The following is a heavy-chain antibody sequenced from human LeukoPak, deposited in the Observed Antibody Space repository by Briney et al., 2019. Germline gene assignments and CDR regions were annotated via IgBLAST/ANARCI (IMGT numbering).Heavy chain of an antibody. CDR2: ISSNGGST. CDR1: GFTFGSYA. V-gene: IGHV3-64*01. J-gene: IGHJ5*02. Sequence: PGGSLRLSCAASGFTFGSYAMHWVRQAPGKGLEYVSAISSNGGSTYYANSVKGRFTISRDNSKNTLYLQMGSLRAEDMAVYYCARALGSSWYPGWFDPWGQGTLVTVSS. D-gene: IGHD6-13*01. CDR3: ARALGSSWYPGWFDP.